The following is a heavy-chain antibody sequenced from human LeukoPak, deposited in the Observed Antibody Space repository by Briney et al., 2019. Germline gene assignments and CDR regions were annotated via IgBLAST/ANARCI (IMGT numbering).Heavy chain of an antibody. D-gene: IGHD3-22*01. V-gene: IGHV3-7*01. CDR2: MKQDGSEK. CDR1: GFTLSSYW. CDR3: TRLYYYDSRGYYPTPAAFDI. Sequence: GGSLRLSCAASGFTLSSYWLSWVRQAPGKGLEWVATMKQDGSEKYYVDSVKGRFILSRDNAENSLYLQMHSLRTEDTAVYYCTRLYYYDSRGYYPTPAAFDIWGQGTMVTVSS. J-gene: IGHJ3*02.